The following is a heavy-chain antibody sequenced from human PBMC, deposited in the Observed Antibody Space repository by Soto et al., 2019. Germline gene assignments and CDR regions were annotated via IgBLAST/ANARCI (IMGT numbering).Heavy chain of an antibody. CDR1: GFTFGDYA. V-gene: IGHV3-49*03. CDR3: TRYFSGWFISIAEYFQH. J-gene: IGHJ1*01. D-gene: IGHD6-19*01. CDR2: IRSKAYGGTT. Sequence: GGSLRLSCTASGFTFGDYAMSWFRQAPGKGLEWVGFIRSKAYGGTTEYAASVKGRFTISRDDSKSIAYLQMNSLKTEDTAVYYCTRYFSGWFISIAEYFQHWGHGTLVTVSS.